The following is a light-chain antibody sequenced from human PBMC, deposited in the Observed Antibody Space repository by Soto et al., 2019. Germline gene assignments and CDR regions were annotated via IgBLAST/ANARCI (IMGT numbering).Light chain of an antibody. CDR3: ASYTAASTMV. V-gene: IGLV2-14*03. CDR2: DVN. Sequence: QSVLTQPACVSGSLGQSITISCTGTRSDIGSRNSVSWYQHHPGKAPKLMIYDVNIRPSGVSHRFSGSKSGNAASLTISGLQAEDEADYSCASYTAASTMVFGGGTKVTVL. J-gene: IGLJ2*01. CDR1: RSDIGSRNS.